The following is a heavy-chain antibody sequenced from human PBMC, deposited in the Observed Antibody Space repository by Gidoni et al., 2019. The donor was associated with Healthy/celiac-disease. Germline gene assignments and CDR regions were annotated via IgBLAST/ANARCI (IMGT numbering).Heavy chain of an antibody. CDR3: ARGASDFWSGYQEYYFDY. Sequence: QVQLQQWGAGLLKPSETLSLTCAVYGGSFSGYYWSWIRQPPGKGLEWIGEINHSGSTNYNPSLKSRVTISVDTSKNQFSLKLSSVTAADTAVYYCARGASDFWSGYQEYYFDYWGQGTLVTVSS. D-gene: IGHD3-3*01. CDR2: INHSGST. CDR1: GGSFSGYY. J-gene: IGHJ4*02. V-gene: IGHV4-34*01.